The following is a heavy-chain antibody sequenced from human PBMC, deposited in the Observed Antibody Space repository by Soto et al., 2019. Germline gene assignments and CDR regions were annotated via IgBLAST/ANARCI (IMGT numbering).Heavy chain of an antibody. V-gene: IGHV4-4*07. J-gene: IGHJ6*02. CDR1: GCSISSYY. CDR2: IYTSGST. Sequence: SETLPLTCTFSGCSISSYYWSWIRQPAGKGLEWIGRIYTSGSTNYNPSLKSRVTMSVDTSKNQFSLKLSSVTAADTAVYYCARLGYSSSWEKYYYYYYGMDVWGQGTTVTVSS. CDR3: ARLGYSSSWEKYYYYYYGMDV. D-gene: IGHD6-13*01.